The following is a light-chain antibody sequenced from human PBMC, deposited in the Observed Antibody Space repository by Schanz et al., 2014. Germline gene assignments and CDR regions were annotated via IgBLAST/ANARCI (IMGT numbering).Light chain of an antibody. J-gene: IGKJ1*01. Sequence: DIQMTQSPSTLSASVGDRVIITCRASQSLSSRLAWYQQKPGKAPKLLIYGASSLQSGVPSRFSGSGSGTDFTLTISSLQPEDFATYYCQQYDNYSGTFGQGTKVEI. CDR3: QQYDNYSGT. CDR2: GAS. CDR1: QSLSSR. V-gene: IGKV1-5*01.